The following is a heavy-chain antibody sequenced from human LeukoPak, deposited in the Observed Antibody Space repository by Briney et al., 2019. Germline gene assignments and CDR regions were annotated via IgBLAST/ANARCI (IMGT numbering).Heavy chain of an antibody. Sequence: SETLSLTCAVYGGSFSGSYWSWIRQPPGKGLEWIGEINHSGSTNYNPSLKSRVTISIDTSKNQFSLKLRSVTAADTAVYYCTRSPPPGATAYGVVDLWGQGTLVTVSS. CDR2: INHSGST. CDR1: GGSFSGSY. CDR3: TRSPPPGATAYGVVDL. D-gene: IGHD3-16*01. J-gene: IGHJ4*02. V-gene: IGHV4-34*01.